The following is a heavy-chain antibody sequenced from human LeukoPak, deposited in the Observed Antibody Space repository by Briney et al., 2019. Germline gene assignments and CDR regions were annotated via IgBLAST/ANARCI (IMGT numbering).Heavy chain of an antibody. CDR3: AKDRPVGATAYFDY. D-gene: IGHD1-26*01. J-gene: IGHJ4*02. CDR2: ISGSGGST. CDR1: GFTFSNYL. Sequence: GGSLRLSCAASGFTFSNYLMHWVRQAPGKGLEWVSAISGSGGSTYYADSVKGRFTISRDNSKNTLYLQMNSLRAEDTAVYYCAKDRPVGATAYFDYWGQGTLVTVSS. V-gene: IGHV3-23*01.